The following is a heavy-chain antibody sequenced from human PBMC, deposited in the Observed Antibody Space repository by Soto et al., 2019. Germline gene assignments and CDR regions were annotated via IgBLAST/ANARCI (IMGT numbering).Heavy chain of an antibody. V-gene: IGHV3-74*01. CDR3: ARGLYGAYGQDF. J-gene: IGHJ4*02. CDR2: IKGDEITT. Sequence: PGGSLSLSCAASGFTFSNYWIHWVRQAPGKGLVWVSRIKGDEITTNYADSVKGRFTISRDNAKNTVFLQMHSLRAEDTALYYCARGLYGAYGQDFWGQGILVTVSS. CDR1: GFTFSNYW. D-gene: IGHD4-17*01.